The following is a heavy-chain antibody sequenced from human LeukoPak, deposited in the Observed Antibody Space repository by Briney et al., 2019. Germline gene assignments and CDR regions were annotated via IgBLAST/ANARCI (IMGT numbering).Heavy chain of an antibody. V-gene: IGHV3-43*01. CDR2: ISWDGTT. CDR1: GFTFEDFT. D-gene: IGHD3-22*01. J-gene: IGHJ4*02. Sequence: PGGSLRLSCAASGFTFEDFTMHWVRQRPGKTLEWVSLISWDGTTYYGDSVKGRFTISRDNSKNSLFLQMDTVRTEDTAFYYCVKDLSYVSSGDVFEYWGQGTLVTVSS. CDR3: VKDLSYVSSGDVFEY.